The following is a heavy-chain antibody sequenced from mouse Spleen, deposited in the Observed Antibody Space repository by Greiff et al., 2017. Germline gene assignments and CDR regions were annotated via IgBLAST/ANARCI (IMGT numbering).Heavy chain of an antibody. J-gene: IGHJ2*01. CDR1: GFTFSDYG. CDR3: ARGGYRYYFDY. D-gene: IGHD2-14*01. Sequence: EVKVEESGGGLVKPGGSLKLSCAASGFTFSDYGMHWVRQAPEKGLEWVAYISSGSSTIYYADTVKGRFTISRDNAKNTLFLQMTSLRSEDTAMYYCARGGYRYYFDYWGQGTTLTVSS. V-gene: IGHV5-17*01. CDR2: ISSGSSTI.